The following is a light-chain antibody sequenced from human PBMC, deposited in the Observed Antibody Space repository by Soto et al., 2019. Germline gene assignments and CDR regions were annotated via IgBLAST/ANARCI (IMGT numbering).Light chain of an antibody. CDR3: QQYGSSPLT. Sequence: EIVLTQSPGTLSLSPGERATLSCRASQSLSSNYLAWYQQKPGQAPRLLIYGASSRATGIPDRFSGSGSGTDFTLTISRLEPEDFAVYYCQQYGSSPLTFGGGTKVDI. CDR1: QSLSSNY. J-gene: IGKJ4*01. V-gene: IGKV3-20*01. CDR2: GAS.